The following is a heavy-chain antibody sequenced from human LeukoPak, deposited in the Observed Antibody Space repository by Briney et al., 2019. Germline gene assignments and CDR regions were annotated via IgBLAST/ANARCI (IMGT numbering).Heavy chain of an antibody. J-gene: IGHJ4*02. V-gene: IGHV4-59*08. CDR1: DGSISGYY. D-gene: IGHD3-22*01. Sequence: PSETLSLTCTVSDGSISGYYWSWIRQPPGKGPECIGYIYYSGSTNYNPSLKSRVTISVDTSGNQFSLKLTSVTAADTAVYYCAKVSDRDSSGYYWGFEYWGQGTLVTVSS. CDR3: AKVSDRDSSGYYWGFEY. CDR2: IYYSGST.